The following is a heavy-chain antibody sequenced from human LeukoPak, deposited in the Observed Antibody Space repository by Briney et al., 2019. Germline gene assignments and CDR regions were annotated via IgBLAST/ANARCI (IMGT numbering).Heavy chain of an antibody. Sequence: SQTLSLTCAISGDSVSSNSAVWNWIRQSPSRGLEWLGRTYFRSKWYTDYAVSVKSPITINPDTSKKQFSLQLNSVTPEDTAVYYCARAMRIAAAGTFYFDYGGQGTLVTV. J-gene: IGHJ4*02. D-gene: IGHD6-13*01. CDR3: ARAMRIAAAGTFYFDY. V-gene: IGHV6-1*01. CDR2: TYFRSKWYT. CDR1: GDSVSSNSAV.